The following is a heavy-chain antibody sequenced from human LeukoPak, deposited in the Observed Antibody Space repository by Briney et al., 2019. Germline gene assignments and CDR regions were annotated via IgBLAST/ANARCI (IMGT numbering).Heavy chain of an antibody. CDR3: ARAQGPYDLWGKLYYYYYMDV. Sequence: ASVKVSCKPSGYTFTGYYLHWVRQAPGQGLEWMGWINPNTGATIYAEKFQGRVTMTRDTSIDTAYMEMRSLRSDNTAVYYCARAQGPYDLWGKLYYYYYMDVWGKGTTVTVSS. CDR2: INPNTGAT. D-gene: IGHD3-3*01. V-gene: IGHV1-2*02. J-gene: IGHJ6*03. CDR1: GYTFTGYY.